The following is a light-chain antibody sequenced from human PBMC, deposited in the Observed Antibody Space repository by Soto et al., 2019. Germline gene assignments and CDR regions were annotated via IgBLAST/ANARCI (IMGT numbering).Light chain of an antibody. J-gene: IGLJ1*01. CDR3: TSYTSSSTPCV. Sequence: QSVLTQPASVSGSPGQSITISCTGSSTDVGGYNYVSWYQQHPGKAPKLMIYEVSNRPSGVSNRFSGSKSGNTASLTISGLQAVDEADYYCTSYTSSSTPCVFGTGTKVTVL. CDR2: EVS. CDR1: STDVGGYNY. V-gene: IGLV2-14*01.